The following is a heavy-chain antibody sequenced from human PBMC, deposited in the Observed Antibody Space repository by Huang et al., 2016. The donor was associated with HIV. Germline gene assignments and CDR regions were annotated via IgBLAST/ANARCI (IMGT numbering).Heavy chain of an antibody. V-gene: IGHV4-34*02. CDR3: ARLPTPSYYDTWSISPVEEDFFYFNLDL. CDR1: GASFSSYF. Sequence: QVRLEQWGEGSLKPSETLSLPCAVYGASFSSYFWSLVRQSPDMRLQGIGEIKPGKPTNYNRACKCRVVRSVDTPKNQFSLTLRARSAAGAAIYYCARLPTPSYYDTWSISPVEEDFFYFNLDLWGRGTPVTVS. CDR2: IKPGKPT. J-gene: IGHJ6*02. D-gene: IGHD3-16*01.